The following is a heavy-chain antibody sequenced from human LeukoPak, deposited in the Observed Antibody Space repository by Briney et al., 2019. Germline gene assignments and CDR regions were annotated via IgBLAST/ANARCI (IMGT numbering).Heavy chain of an antibody. CDR2: ISSSSSYI. Sequence: GGSLRLSCAASGFTLSSYSMNWVRQAPGKGLEWVSSISSSSSYIYYADSVKGRFTISRDNAKNSLYLQMNSLRAEDTAVYYCARDHDYDSGGYGLSYYYGMDVWGQGTTVTVSS. J-gene: IGHJ6*02. V-gene: IGHV3-21*01. CDR1: GFTLSSYS. CDR3: ARDHDYDSGGYGLSYYYGMDV. D-gene: IGHD3-22*01.